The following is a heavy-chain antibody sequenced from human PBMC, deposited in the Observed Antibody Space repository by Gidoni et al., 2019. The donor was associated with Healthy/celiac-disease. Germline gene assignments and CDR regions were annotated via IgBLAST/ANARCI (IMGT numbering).Heavy chain of an antibody. CDR1: GFTFSSYA. D-gene: IGHD2-8*01. J-gene: IGHJ6*02. CDR3: AKEIVTCTNGVCPYYYYGMDV. V-gene: IGHV3-23*01. Sequence: EVQLLESGGGLVQPGGSLRLSCAASGFTFSSYAMSWFRQAPGKGLEWVSAISGSGGSTYYADSVKGRFTISRDNSKNTLYLQMNSLRAEDTAVYYCAKEIVTCTNGVCPYYYYGMDVWGQGTTVTVSS. CDR2: ISGSGGST.